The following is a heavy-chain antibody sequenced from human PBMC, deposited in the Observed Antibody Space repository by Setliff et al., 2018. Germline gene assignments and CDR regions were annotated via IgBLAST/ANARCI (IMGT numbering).Heavy chain of an antibody. V-gene: IGHV1-46*04. Sequence: GASVKVSCKASGYSFTNHYIHWVRQAPGQGLEWMGRINPSSGGISYAQKLQGRVIMTRDTSTSTVYMEVSRLRSEDTAVYHCARESVEMTTSTRSGFDYWGQGTLVTAS. D-gene: IGHD4-17*01. CDR3: ARESVEMTTSTRSGFDY. J-gene: IGHJ4*02. CDR1: GYSFTNHY. CDR2: INPSSGGI.